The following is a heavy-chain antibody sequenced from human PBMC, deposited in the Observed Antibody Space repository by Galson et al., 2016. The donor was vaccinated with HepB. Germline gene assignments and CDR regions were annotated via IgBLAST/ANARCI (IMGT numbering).Heavy chain of an antibody. CDR3: ASQDFAGVYFDY. CDR1: GLSIKSNY. J-gene: IGHJ4*02. CDR2: LYSSGNT. D-gene: IGHD7-27*01. Sequence: SLRLSCAVPGLSIKSNYMTWVRQAPGKGLEWVSFLYSSGNTYYADSVKGRFTFSRDNSKNTLYLQMTSLTVDDTAVYYCASQDFAGVYFDYWGQGTLVTVSS. V-gene: IGHV3-53*01.